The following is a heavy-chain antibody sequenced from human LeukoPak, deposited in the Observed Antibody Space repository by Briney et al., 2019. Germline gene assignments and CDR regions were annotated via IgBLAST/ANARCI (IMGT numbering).Heavy chain of an antibody. CDR2: IYHSGGT. CDR1: GYSINSGHY. V-gene: IGHV4-38-2*01. CDR3: TRGVAAHRRFGY. Sequence: SETLSLTCAVSGYSINSGHYWGWIRQPPGKGLEWIGSIYHSGGTFYNSSLKSRVTISVDTSKNQFSLKVTPVTAADTAVYFCTRGVAAHRRFGYWGQGTLVTVSS. J-gene: IGHJ4*02. D-gene: IGHD1-26*01.